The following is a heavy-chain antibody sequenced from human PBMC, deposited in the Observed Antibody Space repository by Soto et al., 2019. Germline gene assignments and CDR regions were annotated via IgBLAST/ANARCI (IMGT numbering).Heavy chain of an antibody. CDR1: GGSVSSGSYY. D-gene: IGHD2-8*01. CDR3: ETVGCVFFFWCTKQKCDRTNFDS. Sequence: SETLSLTCTVSGGSVSSGSYYWTWIRQHPGEGLEWIGHIYYSGNTYYSPSLQSRATISVDTSKNQFSLKLSPVTAADSAVYYCETVGCVFFFWCTKQKCDRTNFDSRRRGTLVTV. CDR2: IYYSGNT. J-gene: IGHJ4*01. V-gene: IGHV4-31*03.